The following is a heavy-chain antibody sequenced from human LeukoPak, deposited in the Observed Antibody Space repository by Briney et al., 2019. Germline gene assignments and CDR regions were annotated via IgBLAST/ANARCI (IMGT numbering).Heavy chain of an antibody. J-gene: IGHJ4*02. CDR3: TGESYRTSFLFDL. V-gene: IGHV4-4*07. CDR2: ISTSGSA. CDR1: GDSVSSYY. Sequence: PSETLSLTCTVSGDSVSSYYWSWIRQPAGNRLEWIGRISTSGSARYNPSLKSRVTPSIDTSKNQISLNVKSVTAADTAVYYCTGESYRTSFLFDLWGQGTLVTVSS. D-gene: IGHD5-12*01.